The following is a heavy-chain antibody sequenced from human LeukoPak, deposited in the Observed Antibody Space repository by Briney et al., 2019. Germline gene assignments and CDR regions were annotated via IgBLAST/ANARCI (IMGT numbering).Heavy chain of an antibody. CDR3: ARDLGEWQWRESGGWYFDL. CDR1: GFTFSSYW. J-gene: IGHJ2*01. Sequence: PGGSLRLSCAASGFTFSSYWMSWVHQAPGKGLEWVANIKQDGSEKYYVDSVKGRFTISRDNAKNSLYLQMNSLRAEDTAVYYCARDLGEWQWRESGGWYFDLWGRGTLVTVSS. D-gene: IGHD6-19*01. V-gene: IGHV3-7*01. CDR2: IKQDGSEK.